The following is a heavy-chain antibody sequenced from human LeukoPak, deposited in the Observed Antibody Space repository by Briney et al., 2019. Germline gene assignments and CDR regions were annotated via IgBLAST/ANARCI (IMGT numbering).Heavy chain of an antibody. D-gene: IGHD3-10*01. J-gene: IGHJ6*02. CDR1: GFTIDDYA. CDR2: ISWNSGSI. CDR3: AKDTCYYGSESYPPNYYYYCMDV. V-gene: IGHV3-9*01. Sequence: GGSLRLSCAASGFTIDDYAMHGLRQAPGKGLEWVSGISWNSGSIGYADSVKGRFTISRDNAKNSLYLQMNSLRAEDTALYYCAKDTCYYGSESYPPNYYYYCMDVWGQGNTVTVSS.